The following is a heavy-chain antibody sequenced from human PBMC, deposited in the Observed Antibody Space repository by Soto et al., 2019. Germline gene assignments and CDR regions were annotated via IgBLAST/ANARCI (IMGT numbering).Heavy chain of an antibody. Sequence: QVTLKESGPVLVKPTEPLTLTCTVSGFSLSNARMGVSWIRQPPGKALEWLAHIFSNDEKSYSTSLKSRLTISKDTSKSQVVLTMTNMDPVDTATYYCARIVSWNYFDYWGQGTRVTVSS. J-gene: IGHJ4*02. V-gene: IGHV2-26*01. D-gene: IGHD1-1*01. CDR3: ARIVSWNYFDY. CDR1: GFSLSNARMG. CDR2: IFSNDEK.